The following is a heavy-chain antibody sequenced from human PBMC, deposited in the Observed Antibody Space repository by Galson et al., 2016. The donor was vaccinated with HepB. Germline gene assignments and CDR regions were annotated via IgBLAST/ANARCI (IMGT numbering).Heavy chain of an antibody. CDR2: MNAGSGNT. CDR3: ARVAYCSSASCSLDY. CDR1: GYSFSSFV. J-gene: IGHJ4*02. D-gene: IGHD2-2*01. V-gene: IGHV1-3*01. Sequence: SCKASGYSFSSFVIYWVRQAPRQALEWMGWMNAGSGNTKYSQKLQGRVTITSDTSASTAYMELRSLRSEDTAVYFCARVAYCSSASCSLDYWGQGTRVTVSS.